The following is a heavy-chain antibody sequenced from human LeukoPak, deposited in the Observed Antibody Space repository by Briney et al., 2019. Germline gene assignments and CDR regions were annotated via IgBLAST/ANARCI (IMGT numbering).Heavy chain of an antibody. Sequence: PGGSLRLSCAASGFTFSNYNMNWVRQAPGKGLEWVSSISYSSSYIYYADSVKGRFTISRDNSKNTLYLQMNSLRAEDTAVYYCARGGSYLSAFDIWGQGTMVTVSS. CDR1: GFTFSNYN. CDR3: ARGGSYLSAFDI. J-gene: IGHJ3*02. D-gene: IGHD1-26*01. V-gene: IGHV3-21*04. CDR2: ISYSSSYI.